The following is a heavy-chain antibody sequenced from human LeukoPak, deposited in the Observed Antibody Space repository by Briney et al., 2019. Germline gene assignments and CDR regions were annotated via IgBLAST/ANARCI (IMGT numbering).Heavy chain of an antibody. CDR1: GVSISSSSYY. V-gene: IGHV4-39*01. D-gene: IGHD2-2*02. J-gene: IGHJ5*02. CDR3: ARQTAEDCSSTSCYIRNWFDP. CDR2: IYHSGST. Sequence: SETLSLTCTVSGVSISSSSYYWGGIRQPPGKGLEWMVSIYHSGSTYYNPSLKSRVTVSVDTSTTTFSLKLSSVTAADTAVYYCARQTAEDCSSTSCYIRNWFDPWGQGTLVTVSS.